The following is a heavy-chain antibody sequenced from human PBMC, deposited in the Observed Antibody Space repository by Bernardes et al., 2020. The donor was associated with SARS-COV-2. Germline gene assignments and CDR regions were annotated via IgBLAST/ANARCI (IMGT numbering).Heavy chain of an antibody. J-gene: IGHJ5*02. CDR2: INHSGST. V-gene: IGHV4-34*01. CDR1: GGSFSGYY. Sequence: SETLSLTCAVYGGSFSGYYWSWIRQPPGKGLEWIGEINHSGSTNYNPSLKSRVTISVDTSKNQFSLKLSSVTAADTAVYYCARGANWFDPWGQGTLVTVSS. CDR3: ARGANWFDP.